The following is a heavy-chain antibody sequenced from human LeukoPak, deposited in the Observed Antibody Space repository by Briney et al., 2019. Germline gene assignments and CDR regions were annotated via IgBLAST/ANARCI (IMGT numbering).Heavy chain of an antibody. D-gene: IGHD1-26*01. J-gene: IGHJ3*02. Sequence: SETLSLTCAVYGGSFSGYYWSWIRQPPGKGLEWIGEINHSGSTNYNPSLKSRVTISVDTSKNQFSLKLSSVTAADTAVYYCARDSSGSYWPDAFDIWGQGTMVTVSS. CDR1: GGSFSGYY. CDR2: INHSGST. CDR3: ARDSSGSYWPDAFDI. V-gene: IGHV4-34*01.